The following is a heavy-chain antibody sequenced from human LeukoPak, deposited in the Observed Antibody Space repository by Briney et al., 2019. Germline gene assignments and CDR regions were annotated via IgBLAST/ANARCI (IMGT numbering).Heavy chain of an antibody. CDR1: GFSLSTSSMC. D-gene: IGHD1-26*01. V-gene: IGHV2-70*11. Sequence: SGPTLVNPTQTLTLTFTFSGFSLSTSSMCVGWIRQPPGKALEWLARIDWDDDKYYSSYRKTRPTISKDTSKNQVVLTMTNMDPVDTATYYCARIRSGSYSMDYWGQGTLVIVSS. CDR2: IDWDDDK. J-gene: IGHJ4*02. CDR3: ARIRSGSYSMDY.